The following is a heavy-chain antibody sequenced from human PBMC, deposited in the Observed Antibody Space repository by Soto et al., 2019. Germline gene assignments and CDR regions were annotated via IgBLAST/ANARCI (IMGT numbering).Heavy chain of an antibody. V-gene: IGHV1-69*01. CDR3: ARDGPYSSSSEIGDAFDI. Sequence: QVQLVQSVAEVKKPGSSVKVSCKASGGTFSSYAISWVRQAPGQGLEWMGGIIPIFGTANYAQKFQGRVTITADESTSTAYMELSSLRSEDTAVYYCARDGPYSSSSEIGDAFDIWGQGTMVTVSS. CDR2: IIPIFGTA. CDR1: GGTFSSYA. D-gene: IGHD6-6*01. J-gene: IGHJ3*02.